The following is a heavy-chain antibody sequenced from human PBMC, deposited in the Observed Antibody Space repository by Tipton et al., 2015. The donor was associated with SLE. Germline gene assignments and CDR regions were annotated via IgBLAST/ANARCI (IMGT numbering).Heavy chain of an antibody. CDR1: GFIFESHA. D-gene: IGHD1-26*01. CDR3: ARVLGSYYAFDY. Sequence: SLRLSCEASGFIFESHAMIWVRQAPGKGLEWVAVISYDGSNKYYADSVKGRFTISRDNSKNTLYLQMNSLRAEDTAVYYCARVLGSYYAFDYWGQGTLVTVSS. V-gene: IGHV3-30*04. CDR2: ISYDGSNK. J-gene: IGHJ4*02.